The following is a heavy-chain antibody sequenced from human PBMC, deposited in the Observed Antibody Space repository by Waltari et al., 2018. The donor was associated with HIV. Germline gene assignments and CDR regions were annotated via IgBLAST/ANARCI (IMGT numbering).Heavy chain of an antibody. D-gene: IGHD3-10*01. V-gene: IGHV3-21*02. CDR1: GFTFSSYT. J-gene: IGHJ4*02. CDR2: ISSLGSEV. CDR3: ARAGDFDF. Sequence: EVQLVESGGGPVKPGGSLRLSCAASGFTFSSYTMNWVRQAPGKGLEWVSSISSLGSEVFYADSVKGRFTISRDNDKSSLYLQMTSLRVEDTSLYDCARAGDFDFWGQGILVTVSS.